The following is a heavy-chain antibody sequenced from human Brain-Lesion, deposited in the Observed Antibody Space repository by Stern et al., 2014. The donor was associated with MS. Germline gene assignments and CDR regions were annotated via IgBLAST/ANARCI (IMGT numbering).Heavy chain of an antibody. CDR3: ARVYNTIYGIVTQRGSGMDV. V-gene: IGHV3-7*01. Sequence: EVQLVEPGGGLVQPGGSLTISCTAAGFTFGNYWMTWVRQAPRNGLEWVANITTDRPEKNYVDSVKGRFTISRDNARNSLYMQMNSLRVEDTALYYWARVYNTIYGIVTQRGSGMDVWGQGTTVIVSS. CDR2: ITTDRPEK. D-gene: IGHD3-3*01. CDR1: GFTFGNYW. J-gene: IGHJ6*02.